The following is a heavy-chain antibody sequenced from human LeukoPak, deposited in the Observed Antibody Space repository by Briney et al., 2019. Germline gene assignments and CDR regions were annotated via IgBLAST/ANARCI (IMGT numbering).Heavy chain of an antibody. CDR1: GFTFSIYA. CDR2: ISGSGGST. CDR3: AKDSRSSSSRGAFDY. Sequence: PGGSLRLSCAASGFTFSIYAMSWVRQAPGKGLEWVLGISGSGGSTYFADSVKGRFTISRDNSKNMLYLQMNSLRAEDTAVYYCAKDSRSSSSRGAFDYWGQGTLVTVSS. V-gene: IGHV3-23*01. J-gene: IGHJ4*02. D-gene: IGHD6-13*01.